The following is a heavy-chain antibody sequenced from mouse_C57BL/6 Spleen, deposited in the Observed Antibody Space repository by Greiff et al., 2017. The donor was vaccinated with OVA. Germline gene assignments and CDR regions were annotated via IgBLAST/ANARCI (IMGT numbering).Heavy chain of an antibody. CDR2: ISYDGSN. Sequence: EVKLQESGPGLVKPSQSLSLTCSVTGYSITSGYYWNWIRQFPGNKLEWMGYISYDGSNNYNPSLKNRISITRDTSKNQLFLKLNSVTTEDTSTYYCAREKGYYYGSRGDWYFDVWGTGTTVTVSS. CDR3: AREKGYYYGSRGDWYFDV. CDR1: GYSITSGYY. J-gene: IGHJ1*03. D-gene: IGHD1-1*01. V-gene: IGHV3-6*01.